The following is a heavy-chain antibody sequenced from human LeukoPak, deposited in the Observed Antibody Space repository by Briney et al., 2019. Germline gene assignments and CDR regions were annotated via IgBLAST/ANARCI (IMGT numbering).Heavy chain of an antibody. J-gene: IGHJ3*02. CDR1: GGSISSGDYY. CDR3: ARLERGYSYPPDDAFDI. Sequence: ETLSLTCTVSGGSISSGDYYMSWVRQAPGKGLEWVSIIYSGGATFYADSVKGRFTISRENSKNTLWLQMNSLRAEDTAVYYCARLERGYSYPPDDAFDIWGQGTMVTVSS. V-gene: IGHV3-53*01. CDR2: IYSGGAT. D-gene: IGHD5-18*01.